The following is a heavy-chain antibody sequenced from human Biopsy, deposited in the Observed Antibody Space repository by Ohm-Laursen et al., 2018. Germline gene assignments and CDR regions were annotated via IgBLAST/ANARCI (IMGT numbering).Heavy chain of an antibody. CDR3: VRGTGSQYFDY. CDR2: ISGYNGNT. J-gene: IGHJ4*02. V-gene: IGHV1-18*01. CDR1: GYFFISYG. Sequence: VASVKASCKASGYFFISYGLNWVRQAPGQGLEWMGRISGYNGNTNYAQKFQGRVTMTIDSSASTAYLELRSLRSDDTAFYYCVRGTGSQYFDYWGQGTLVTVSS. D-gene: IGHD1-26*01.